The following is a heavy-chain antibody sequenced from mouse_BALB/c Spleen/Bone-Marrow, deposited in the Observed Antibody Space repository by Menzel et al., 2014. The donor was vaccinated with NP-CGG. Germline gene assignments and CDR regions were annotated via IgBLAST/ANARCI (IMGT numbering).Heavy chain of an antibody. V-gene: IGHV14-3*02. Sequence: VQLQQSGAELVKPGASVKLSCTASGFNIKDTYMHWVKQRPEQGLEWIGRIDPANGNTKYDPKFQGKATITADTSSNTAYLQLSSLTSEDTAVYYCARSYGSSPFDYWGQAPLSQSPQ. CDR2: IDPANGNT. J-gene: IGHJ2*01. CDR1: GFNIKDTY. D-gene: IGHD1-1*01. CDR3: ARSYGSSPFDY.